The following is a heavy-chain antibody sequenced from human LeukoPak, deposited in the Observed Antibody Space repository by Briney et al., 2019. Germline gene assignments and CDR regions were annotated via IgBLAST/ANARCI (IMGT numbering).Heavy chain of an antibody. CDR2: ISYDGSNK. V-gene: IGHV3-30-3*01. CDR3: AKGFRYSSSSYFDY. Sequence: GRSLRLSCAASGFTFSSYAMHWVRQAPGKGLEWVAVISYDGSNKYYADSVKGRFTISRDNSKNTLYLQMNSLRAEDTAVYYCAKGFRYSSSSYFDYWGQGTLVTVSS. CDR1: GFTFSSYA. D-gene: IGHD6-6*01. J-gene: IGHJ4*02.